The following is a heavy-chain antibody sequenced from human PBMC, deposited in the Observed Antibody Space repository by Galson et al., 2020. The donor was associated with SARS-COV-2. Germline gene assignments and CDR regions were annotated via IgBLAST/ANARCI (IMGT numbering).Heavy chain of an antibody. D-gene: IGHD6-19*01. V-gene: IGHV3-9*01. Sequence: SLKIYCAASGFTFDDYAMHWVRQAPGKGLEWVSGISWNSGSIGYADSVKGRFTISRDNAKNSLYLQMNSLRAEDTALYYCAKVSSGWPYWGQGTLVTVSS. J-gene: IGHJ4*02. CDR2: ISWNSGSI. CDR1: GFTFDDYA. CDR3: AKVSSGWPY.